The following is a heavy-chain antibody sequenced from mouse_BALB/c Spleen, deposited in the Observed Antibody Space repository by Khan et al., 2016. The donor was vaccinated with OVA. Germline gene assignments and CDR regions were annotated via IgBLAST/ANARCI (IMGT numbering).Heavy chain of an antibody. CDR3: ARRGTARATWDYFEY. CDR2: IYPGGGYT. CDR1: GYTFSNYW. D-gene: IGHD3-2*01. V-gene: IGHV1-63*02. J-gene: IGHJ2*01. Sequence: QVQLQQSGTELARPGTSVKMSCKAVGYTFSNYWIGWVKQRPGHGLVWIGDIYPGGGYTNYNENFKGQATLTADTSSSPAYMQLNSLASEDSATFYWARRGTARATWDYFEYWGQGTTLTVSA.